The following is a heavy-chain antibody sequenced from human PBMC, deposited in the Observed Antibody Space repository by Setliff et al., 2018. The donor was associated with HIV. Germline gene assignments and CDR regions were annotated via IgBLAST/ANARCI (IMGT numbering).Heavy chain of an antibody. V-gene: IGHV4-34*01. J-gene: IGHJ6*03. CDR1: GGSFSDYY. CDR2: INHSGRT. Sequence: SETLSLTCAVYGGSFSDYYWSWIRQPPGKGLEWIGEINHSGRTIQSPSLGSRVTISIDTSKNQFSLKLSSVSAADTAVYYCARVSKTYWYSNPRDYYHHMDVWGKGTTVTVSS. CDR3: ARVSKTYWYSNPRDYYHHMDV. D-gene: IGHD2-8*02.